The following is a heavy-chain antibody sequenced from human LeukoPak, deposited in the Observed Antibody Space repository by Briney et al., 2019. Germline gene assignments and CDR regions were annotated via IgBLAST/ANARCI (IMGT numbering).Heavy chain of an antibody. J-gene: IGHJ4*02. D-gene: IGHD6-19*01. V-gene: IGHV4-30-4*01. CDR2: IYSSGST. Sequence: SQTLSLTGTVSGGSVITADSYWSWIRQPPGRGLEWIAYIYSSGSTYYNPSLKSRVTISVDTSKNQFSLKLSSVTAADTAVYYCAAESERWLVRSWGQGTLVTVSS. CDR1: GGSVITADSY. CDR3: AAESERWLVRS.